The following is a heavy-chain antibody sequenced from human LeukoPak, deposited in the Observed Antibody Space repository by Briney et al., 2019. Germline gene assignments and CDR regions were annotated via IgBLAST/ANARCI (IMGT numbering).Heavy chain of an antibody. CDR3: ARGDTMLRGFIDEIDP. V-gene: IGHV4-59*12. CDR2: IYYSGST. CDR1: GGSISGYY. D-gene: IGHD3-10*01. Sequence: SETLSLTCTVSGGSISGYYWHWIRQPPGKGLEWIGYIYYSGSTNYNPSLNSRVTISVDTSKNQFSLRLCYVNAAATTTYYCARGDTMLRGFIDEIDPWGQGTLVTVSS. J-gene: IGHJ5*02.